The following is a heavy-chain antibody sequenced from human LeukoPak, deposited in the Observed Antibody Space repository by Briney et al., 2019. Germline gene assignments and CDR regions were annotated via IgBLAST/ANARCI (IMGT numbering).Heavy chain of an antibody. V-gene: IGHV3-21*01. CDR3: ARSDSGYSGYDNY. J-gene: IGHJ4*02. Sequence: GGSLRLSCAASGFTFSSYSMNWVRQAPGKGLEWVSSISSSSSYIYYADSVKGRFTISRDNAKNSLYLQMNSLRAEDTAVYYCARSDSGYSGYDNYWGQGTLVTVSS. CDR1: GFTFSSYS. D-gene: IGHD5-12*01. CDR2: ISSSSSYI.